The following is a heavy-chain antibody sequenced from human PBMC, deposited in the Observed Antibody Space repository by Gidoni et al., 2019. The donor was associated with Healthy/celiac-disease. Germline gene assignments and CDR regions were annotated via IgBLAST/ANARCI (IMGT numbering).Heavy chain of an antibody. J-gene: IGHJ6*02. CDR2: INAGNGNT. D-gene: IGHD2-2*01. V-gene: IGHV1-3*01. Sequence: QVQLVQSGAEVKKPGASVKVSCKASGYTFTSYAMHWVRQAPGQRLEWMGWINAGNGNTKYSQKFQGRVTITRDTSASTAYMELSSLRSEDTAVYYCARGDPVGPYYYYYGMDVWGQGTTVTVSS. CDR3: ARGDPVGPYYYYYGMDV. CDR1: GYTFTSYA.